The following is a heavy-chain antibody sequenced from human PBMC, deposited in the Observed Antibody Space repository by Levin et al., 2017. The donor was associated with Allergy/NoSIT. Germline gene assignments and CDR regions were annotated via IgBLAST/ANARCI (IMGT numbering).Heavy chain of an antibody. J-gene: IGHJ6*02. CDR1: GFTFSNYW. V-gene: IGHV3-74*01. CDR3: VRGRPAMDNFYYNYYGMDV. D-gene: IGHD1-1*01. Sequence: PGGSLRLSCAASGFTFSNYWMHWVRQVPGKGLVWVARVNSDESTINYADSVRGRFTISRDNAKNTLYLQMSSLRAEDTAVYYCVRGRPAMDNFYYNYYGMDVWGRGTTVTVSS. CDR2: VNSDESTI.